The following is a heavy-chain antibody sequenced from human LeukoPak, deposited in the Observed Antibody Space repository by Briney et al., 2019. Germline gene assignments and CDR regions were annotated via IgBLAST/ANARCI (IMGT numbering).Heavy chain of an antibody. J-gene: IGHJ3*02. D-gene: IGHD3-22*01. V-gene: IGHV4-59*01. Sequence: SETLSLTCTVSGGSISSYYWSWIRQPPGKGLEWIGYIYYSGSTNYNPSLKSRVTISVDTSKNQFSLKLSSVTAADTAVYYCARDRGSSGYYYVAFDIWGQGTMVTVSS. CDR2: IYYSGST. CDR3: ARDRGSSGYYYVAFDI. CDR1: GGSISSYY.